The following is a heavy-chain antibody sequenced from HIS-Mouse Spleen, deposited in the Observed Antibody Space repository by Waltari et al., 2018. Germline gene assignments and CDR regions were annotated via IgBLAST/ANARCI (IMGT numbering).Heavy chain of an antibody. J-gene: IGHJ3*02. D-gene: IGHD1-7*01. V-gene: IGHV4-39*07. CDR3: ARDRVPYNWNYVAFDI. CDR2: IYYSGST. Sequence: QLQLQESGPGLVKPSETLSPPRPVSGGSISSSSYYWGRTRPPPGKGLEGIGSIYYSGSTYYNPSLKSRVTISVDTSKNQFSLKLSSVTAADTAVYYCARDRVPYNWNYVAFDIWGQGTMVTVSS. CDR1: GGSISSSSYY.